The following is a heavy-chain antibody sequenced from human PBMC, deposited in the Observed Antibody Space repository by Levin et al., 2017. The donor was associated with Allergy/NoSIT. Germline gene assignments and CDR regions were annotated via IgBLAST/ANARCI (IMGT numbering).Heavy chain of an antibody. CDR1: GFTFSSYA. CDR3: ARDSIPGIAVAGTQNWFDP. J-gene: IGHJ5*02. V-gene: IGHV3-30-3*01. D-gene: IGHD6-19*01. CDR2: ISYDGSNK. Sequence: GGSLRLSCAASGFTFSSYAMHWVRQAPGKGLEWVAVISYDGSNKYYADSVKGRFTISRDNSKNTLYLQMNSLRAEDTAVYYCARDSIPGIAVAGTQNWFDPWGQGTLVTVSS.